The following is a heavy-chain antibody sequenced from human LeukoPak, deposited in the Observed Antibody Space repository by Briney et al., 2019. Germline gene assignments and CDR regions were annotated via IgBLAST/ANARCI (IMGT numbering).Heavy chain of an antibody. J-gene: IGHJ4*02. V-gene: IGHV3-23*01. Sequence: GGTLRLSCAASGFTFVNNAMSWVRQAPGKGLQWVSSISVGGANTHYADSGRGRFTISSDNSKTVLYLQMNNLRPEDTAIYYCAKGSPRAAETDYWGQGTLVTVSS. CDR3: AKGSPRAAETDY. CDR1: GFTFVNNA. D-gene: IGHD6-25*01. CDR2: ISVGGANT.